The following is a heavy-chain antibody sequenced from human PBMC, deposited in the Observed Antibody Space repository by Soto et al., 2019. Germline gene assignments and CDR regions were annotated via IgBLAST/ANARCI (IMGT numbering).Heavy chain of an antibody. CDR1: GGSISSYY. CDR3: ARDSDEYYYGSGSYYTHTVNWFDP. J-gene: IGHJ5*02. CDR2: IYTSGST. D-gene: IGHD3-10*01. Sequence: SETLSLTCTVSGGSISSYYWSWIRQPAGKGLEWIGRIYTSGSTNYNPSLKSRVTMSVDTSKNQFSLKLSSVTAADTAVYYCARDSDEYYYGSGSYYTHTVNWFDPWGQGTLVTVSS. V-gene: IGHV4-4*07.